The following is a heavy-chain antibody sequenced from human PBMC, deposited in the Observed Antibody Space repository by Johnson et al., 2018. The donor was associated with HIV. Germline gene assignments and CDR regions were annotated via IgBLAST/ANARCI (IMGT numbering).Heavy chain of an antibody. D-gene: IGHD3-22*01. CDR2: IYSGGST. CDR3: GSTTYYYDSSDAFDI. Sequence: VQLVESGGGLIQPGGSLRLSCAASGFTVSSNYMSWVRQAPGKGLEWVSVIYSGGSTYYADSVKGRFTISRDNSKNTLYLQMNSLSAEDTAVYYCGSTTYYYDSSDAFDIWGQGTMVTVSS. V-gene: IGHV3-53*01. J-gene: IGHJ3*02. CDR1: GFTVSSNY.